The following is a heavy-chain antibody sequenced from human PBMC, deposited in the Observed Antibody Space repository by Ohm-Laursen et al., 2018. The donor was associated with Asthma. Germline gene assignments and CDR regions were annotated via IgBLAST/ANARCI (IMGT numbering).Heavy chain of an antibody. Sequence: SLRLSCTASGFTFSSYAMSWVRQAPGKGLECVSAIIGSGADTYYADSVKGRFTISRDNSNNMLYLHMNSLRADDTAVYYCAKDEYSTTLGVGAFDFWGQGTMVTVSS. J-gene: IGHJ3*01. CDR3: AKDEYSTTLGVGAFDF. V-gene: IGHV3-23*01. CDR2: IIGSGADT. D-gene: IGHD6-13*01. CDR1: GFTFSSYA.